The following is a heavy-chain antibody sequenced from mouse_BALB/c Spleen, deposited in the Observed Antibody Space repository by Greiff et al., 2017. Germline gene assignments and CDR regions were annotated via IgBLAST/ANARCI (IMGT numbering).Heavy chain of an antibody. V-gene: IGHV5-6-4*01. CDR1: GFTFSSYT. CDR3: ARRGTYDTFAY. CDR2: ISSGGSYT. D-gene: IGHD2-3*01. J-gene: IGHJ3*01. Sequence: EVQRVESGGGLVKPGGSLKLSCAASGFTFSSYTMSWVRQTPEKRLEWVATISSGGSYTYYPDSVKGRFTISRDNAKNTLYLQMSSLKSEDTAMYYCARRGTYDTFAYWGQGTLVTVSA.